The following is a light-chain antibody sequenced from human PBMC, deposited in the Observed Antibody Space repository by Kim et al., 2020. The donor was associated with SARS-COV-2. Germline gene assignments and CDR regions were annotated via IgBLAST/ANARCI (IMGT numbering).Light chain of an antibody. CDR1: RGSIASNY. Sequence: GKTVTISCTRSRGSIASNYVQWYQQRPGSAPTTVIYEDNQRPSGVPDRFSGSIDSSSNSASLTISGLKTEDEADYYCQSYDSSNVVFGGGTQLTVL. J-gene: IGLJ2*01. V-gene: IGLV6-57*03. CDR3: QSYDSSNVV. CDR2: EDN.